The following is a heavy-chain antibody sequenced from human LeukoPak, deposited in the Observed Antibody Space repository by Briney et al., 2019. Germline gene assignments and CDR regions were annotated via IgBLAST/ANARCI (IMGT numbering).Heavy chain of an antibody. V-gene: IGHV4-4*07. Sequence: SETLSLTCTVSGDSISRHYWSWIRQPAGKGLEWIGRIYTSGSTNYNPSLKSRVTMSIDTSKNQFSLELNSVTAADTAVYYCARTDYSGSLDYWGQGTLVTVSS. CDR1: GDSISRHY. J-gene: IGHJ4*02. D-gene: IGHD4-11*01. CDR2: IYTSGST. CDR3: ARTDYSGSLDY.